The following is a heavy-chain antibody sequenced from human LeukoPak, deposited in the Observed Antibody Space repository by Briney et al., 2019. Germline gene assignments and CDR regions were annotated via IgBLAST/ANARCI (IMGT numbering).Heavy chain of an antibody. CDR3: ARQGRPGDGYNYDY. J-gene: IGHJ4*02. CDR1: GFTFSSYE. V-gene: IGHV4-34*01. CDR2: INHSGST. D-gene: IGHD5-24*01. Sequence: GSLRLSCAASGFTFSSYEMNWVRQPPGKGLEWIGEINHSGSTNYNPSLKSRVTISVDTSKNQFSLKLNSVTAADTAVYYCARQGRPGDGYNYDYWGQGTLVTVSS.